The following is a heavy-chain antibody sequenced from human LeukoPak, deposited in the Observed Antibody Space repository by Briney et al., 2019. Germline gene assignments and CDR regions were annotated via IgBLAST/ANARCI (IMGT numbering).Heavy chain of an antibody. J-gene: IGHJ3*02. D-gene: IGHD3-16*01. CDR3: TTEGGVWGYHALDM. CDR2: VKSENKGGTT. CDR1: GFTFTNAW. V-gene: IGHV3-15*01. Sequence: GGSLRLSCAASGFTFTNAWMSWVRQAPGKGLEWIGRVKSENKGGTTDYAAPVKGRFTISRDDSQNTLYLQMNNLKTEDTAVYYCTTEGGVWGYHALDMWGQGTMVTVSS.